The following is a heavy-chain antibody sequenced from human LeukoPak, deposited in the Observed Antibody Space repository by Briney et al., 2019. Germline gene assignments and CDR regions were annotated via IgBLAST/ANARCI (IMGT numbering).Heavy chain of an antibody. CDR3: ARDSVLRYFDWSPVDAFDI. Sequence: GASVKVSCKASGGTFSSYAISWVRQAPGQGLEWVGGIIPIFGTANYAQKFQGRVTITADESTSTAYMELSSLRSEDTAVYYCARDSVLRYFDWSPVDAFDIWGQGTMVTVSS. CDR2: IIPIFGTA. CDR1: GGTFSSYA. J-gene: IGHJ3*02. V-gene: IGHV1-69*13. D-gene: IGHD3-9*01.